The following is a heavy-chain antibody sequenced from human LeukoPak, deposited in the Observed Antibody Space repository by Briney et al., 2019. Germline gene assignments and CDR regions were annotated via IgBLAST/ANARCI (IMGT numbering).Heavy chain of an antibody. D-gene: IGHD4-17*01. CDR2: IYDSGST. Sequence: SETLSLTCTVSGASVNSGSSYWSWIRQPPGKGREWIGNIYDSGSTHYNPSLKSRVTMSLDTSKNEFSLKLSSLTAADTAMYFCARENRGRTYGSLLDYWGQGTLVTVSS. CDR1: GASVNSGSSY. J-gene: IGHJ4*02. CDR3: ARENRGRTYGSLLDY. V-gene: IGHV4-61*01.